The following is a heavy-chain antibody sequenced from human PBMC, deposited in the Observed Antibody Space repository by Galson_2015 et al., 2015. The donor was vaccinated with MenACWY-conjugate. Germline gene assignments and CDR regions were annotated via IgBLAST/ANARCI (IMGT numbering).Heavy chain of an antibody. J-gene: IGHJ6*02. CDR3: AGVTGYYYHGMDV. CDR1: GGSISISSYY. D-gene: IGHD3-16*01. Sequence: ATLSLTCPVSGGSISISSYYWGWIRQPPGKGLEWIGSIYNSGSTYYNPSLKSRVTISVDTSKNQFSLKLSSVTAADTAVYYCAGVTGYYYHGMDVWGQGTTVTVSS. CDR2: IYNSGST. V-gene: IGHV4-39*07.